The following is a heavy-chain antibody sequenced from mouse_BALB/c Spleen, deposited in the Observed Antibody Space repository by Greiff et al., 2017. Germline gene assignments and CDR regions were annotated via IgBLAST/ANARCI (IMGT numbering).Heavy chain of an antibody. V-gene: IGHV1S22*01. CDR3: TRGGQGYFDV. CDR2: IYPGSGST. CDR1: GYTFTSYW. J-gene: IGHJ1*01. Sequence: LQQPGSELVRPGASVKLSCKASGYTFTSYWMHWVKQRPGQGLEWIGNIYPGSGSTNYDEKFKSKATLTVDTSSSTAYMQLSSLTSEDSAVYYCTRGGQGYFDVWGAGTTVTVSS.